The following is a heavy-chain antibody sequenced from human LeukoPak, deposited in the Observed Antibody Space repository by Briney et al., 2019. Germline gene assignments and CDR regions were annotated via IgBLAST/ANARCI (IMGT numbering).Heavy chain of an antibody. J-gene: IGHJ6*02. CDR2: INPNSGGT. Sequence: VASVKVSCKASGYTFAGYYMHWVRQAPGQGLEWMGWINPNSGGTNYAQKFQGRVTMTRDTSISTAYMELSRLRSDDTAVYYCARLGVLRFLEWPSPYYYGMDVWGQGTTVTVSS. CDR3: ARLGVLRFLEWPSPYYYGMDV. D-gene: IGHD3-3*01. V-gene: IGHV1-2*02. CDR1: GYTFAGYY.